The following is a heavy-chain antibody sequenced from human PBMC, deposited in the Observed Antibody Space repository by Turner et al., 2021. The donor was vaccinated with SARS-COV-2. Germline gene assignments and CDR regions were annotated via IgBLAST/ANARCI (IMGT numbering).Heavy chain of an antibody. CDR3: AREGGFSYDHDTFRM. V-gene: IGHV1-2*07. CDR2: ISPHSGDT. CDR1: GYTFTAYY. D-gene: IGHD3-16*01. J-gene: IGHJ3*02. Sequence: QVHLVQSGAEVRKPGASVKVSCKASGYTFTAYYIHWLRQAPGQGPEWMGCISPHSGDTNYSHKSQGRVTITRDTSINTAYMELSRLRSDDTAVYYCAREGGFSYDHDTFRMRGQGTMVTVSS.